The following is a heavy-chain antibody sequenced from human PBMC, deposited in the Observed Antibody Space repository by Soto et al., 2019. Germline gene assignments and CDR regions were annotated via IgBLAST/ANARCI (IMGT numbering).Heavy chain of an antibody. CDR1: GFSLSSRGMR. V-gene: IGHV2-70*04. CDR3: ARMAYYYDSSGSHYYDY. Sequence: SGPTLVNPTQTLTLTCTFSGFSLSSRGMRVSWIRQPPGKALEWLARIDWDDDKFYTTSLQTRLTISKDTSKNQAVLTLTNTEPADTATYYCARMAYYYDSSGSHYYDYWGQGTLVTVSS. CDR2: IDWDDDK. D-gene: IGHD3-22*01. J-gene: IGHJ4*02.